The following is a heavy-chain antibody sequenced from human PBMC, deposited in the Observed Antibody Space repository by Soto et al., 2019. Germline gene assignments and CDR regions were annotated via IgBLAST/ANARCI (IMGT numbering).Heavy chain of an antibody. CDR2: IIPIFGTA. D-gene: IGHD6-19*01. CDR1: GGTFSSYA. V-gene: IGHV1-69*06. Sequence: SVKVSCKASGGTFSSYAISWVRQAPGQGLEWMGGIIPIFGTANYAQKFQGRVTITADKSTSTAYMELSSLRSEDTAVYYCAKYSSGWYGDDAWGQGTLVTVSS. J-gene: IGHJ5*02. CDR3: AKYSSGWYGDDA.